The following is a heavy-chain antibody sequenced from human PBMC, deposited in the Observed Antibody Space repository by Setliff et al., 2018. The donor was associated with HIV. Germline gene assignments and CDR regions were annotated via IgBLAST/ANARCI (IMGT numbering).Heavy chain of an antibody. CDR3: ARDYDYVWGSYYYYFDY. V-gene: IGHV4-39*07. Sequence: SETLSLTCTVSGGSVTNTKSYWGWIRQPPGKGLEWIASISHSGSTNYNPSLKSRVTISVDTSKNQFSLKLSSVTAADTAVYYCARDYDYVWGSYYYYFDYWGQGTLVTVSS. D-gene: IGHD3-16*01. CDR2: ISHSGST. CDR1: GGSVTNTKSY. J-gene: IGHJ4*02.